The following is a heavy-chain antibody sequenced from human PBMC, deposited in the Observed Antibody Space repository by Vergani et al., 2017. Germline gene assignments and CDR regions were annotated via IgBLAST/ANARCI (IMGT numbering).Heavy chain of an antibody. Sequence: QVQLVESGGGVVQPGRSLTLSCIPSSFKLGDYGMHWVRQAPGRGLEWVSMTWYEGNNNYYADSVKGRYTISKDISKNTLDLQMNSLRGDDTAVYYCARETRYTPSSLDYWGQGTLVTVSS. J-gene: IGHJ4*02. CDR1: SFKLGDYG. D-gene: IGHD2-2*02. CDR3: ARETRYTPSSLDY. V-gene: IGHV3-33*01. CDR2: TWYEGNNN.